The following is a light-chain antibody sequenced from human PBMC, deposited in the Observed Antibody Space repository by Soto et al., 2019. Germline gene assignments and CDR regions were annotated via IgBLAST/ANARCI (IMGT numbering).Light chain of an antibody. J-gene: IGKJ3*01. V-gene: IGKV3-20*01. CDR2: DTS. Sequence: EIVLTQSPGTMSLSPGERATLSCRTSQSVSSSYLAWYQQKPGQAPRLLIYDTSDRATGIPDRFSASGSGTDFTLTISRLEPEDFAVYYCQHYGTSALFGPGTKVYIK. CDR3: QHYGTSAL. CDR1: QSVSSSY.